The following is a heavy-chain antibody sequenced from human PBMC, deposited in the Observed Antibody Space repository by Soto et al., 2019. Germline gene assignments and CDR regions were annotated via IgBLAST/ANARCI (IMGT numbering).Heavy chain of an antibody. CDR3: ASHPWRRRESLPPPMY. Sequence: QLQLQESGPGLVKPSETLSLTCTVSGGSISSSSYYWGWIRQPPGKGLEWIGSIYYSGSTYYNPSLKSRVTSSVDTSKNQFSLKLSSVTAADTAVYYCASHPWRRRESLPPPMYWGQGTLVTVSS. CDR2: IYYSGST. V-gene: IGHV4-39*01. CDR1: GGSISSSSYY. D-gene: IGHD1-1*01. J-gene: IGHJ4*02.